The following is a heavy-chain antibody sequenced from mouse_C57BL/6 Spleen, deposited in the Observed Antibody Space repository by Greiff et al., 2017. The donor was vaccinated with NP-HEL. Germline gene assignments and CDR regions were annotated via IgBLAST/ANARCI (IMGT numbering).Heavy chain of an antibody. CDR1: GYTFTSYW. V-gene: IGHV1-7*01. CDR3: DYDSNY. CDR2: INPSSGYP. D-gene: IGHD1-1*01. Sequence: VQLMESGAELAKPGASVKLSCKASGYTFTSYWMHWVTQRPGKGLEWIGYINPSSGYPKYKQKFKDKATLTADKSSSTAYMQQSSPADEGAAVDYRDYDSNYWGQGTTLTVSS. J-gene: IGHJ2*01.